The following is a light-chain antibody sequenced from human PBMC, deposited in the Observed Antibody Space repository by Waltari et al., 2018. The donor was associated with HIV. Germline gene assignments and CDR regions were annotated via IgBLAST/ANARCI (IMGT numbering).Light chain of an antibody. CDR3: GAWDSSLNDDGV. CDR1: SSNLGKNS. V-gene: IGLV1-51*01. CDR2: DNN. J-gene: IGLJ2*01. Sequence: QSVLTQPPSVSAAPGQNVIISCSGSSSNLGKNSSSWYQQLPGTAPKLLIYDNNKRPSGIPDRFSGSKSGTSATLVIIGLQTGDEADYYCGAWDSSLNDDGVFGGGTKLTVL.